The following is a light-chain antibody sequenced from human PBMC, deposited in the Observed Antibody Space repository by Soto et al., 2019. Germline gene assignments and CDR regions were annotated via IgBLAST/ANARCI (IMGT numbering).Light chain of an antibody. CDR3: SSYVTSSTLGV. CDR1: SSDIGGYNY. CDR2: GVT. J-gene: IGLJ1*01. Sequence: QSVLTQPASVSGSPGQSITISCTGPSSDIGGYNYVSWYHQHPGKAPKLLIYGVTHRPSGVSNLFSGSKSGNTASLTISALQAEDETDYYCSSYVTSSTLGVFXTGTNVTVL. V-gene: IGLV2-14*01.